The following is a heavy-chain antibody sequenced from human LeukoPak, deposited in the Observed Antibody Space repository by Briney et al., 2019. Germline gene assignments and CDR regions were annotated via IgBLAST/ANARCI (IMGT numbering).Heavy chain of an antibody. V-gene: IGHV3-23*01. D-gene: IGHD2-15*01. Sequence: GGSLRLSCAASGFTFSSYAMSWVRQAPGKGLEWVSAISGSGSSTYYANSVKGRFTISRDNSKNTLYLQVNSLRAEDTAVYYCASHCSGGSCYFWGQGTLVSVSS. CDR3: ASHCSGGSCYF. CDR1: GFTFSSYA. J-gene: IGHJ4*02. CDR2: ISGSGSST.